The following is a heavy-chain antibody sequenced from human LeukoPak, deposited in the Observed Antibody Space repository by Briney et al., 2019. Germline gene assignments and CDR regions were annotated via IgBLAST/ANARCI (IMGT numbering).Heavy chain of an antibody. Sequence: ASVKVSCKVSGYTFTSYYMHWVRQAPGQGLEWMGIINPSGGSTSYAQKFQGRVTMTRDTSTSTVYMELSSLRSEDTAVYYCARDGPYCTNGVCVDWFDPWGQGTLVTVSS. V-gene: IGHV1-46*01. J-gene: IGHJ5*02. CDR3: ARDGPYCTNGVCVDWFDP. CDR2: INPSGGST. CDR1: GYTFTSYY. D-gene: IGHD2-8*01.